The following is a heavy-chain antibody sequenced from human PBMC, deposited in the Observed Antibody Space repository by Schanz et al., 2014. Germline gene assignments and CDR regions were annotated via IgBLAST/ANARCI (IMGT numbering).Heavy chain of an antibody. CDR3: ARHVRDTTSSNMNYYYYYYIDL. J-gene: IGHJ6*03. V-gene: IGHV4-4*02. D-gene: IGHD6-6*01. CDR1: GASISSNNW. Sequence: QVQLQESGPGLLKPSGTLSLTCAVSGASISSNNWWTWVRQSPGKGLDWIGEIFHTGSTKYNPSLKSRVTVSVDKPKNQFPLKLTSVTAADTAVYFCARHVRDTTSSNMNYYYYYYIDLWGRGTTVTVSS. CDR2: IFHTGST.